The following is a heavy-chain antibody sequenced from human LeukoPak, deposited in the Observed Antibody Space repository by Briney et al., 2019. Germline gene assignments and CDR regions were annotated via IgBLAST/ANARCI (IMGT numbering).Heavy chain of an antibody. J-gene: IGHJ4*02. CDR1: GFTFSSYG. D-gene: IGHD3-10*01. CDR3: AKAIYASGSPYTSIDY. CDR2: ISYDGSNT. Sequence: GRSLRLSCAASGFTFSSYGMHWVRRAPGKGLEWVAVISYDGSNTYYADSVKGRFTISRDNSKNMLYLQMNSLRAEDTAVYYCAKAIYASGSPYTSIDYWGQGTLVTVSS. V-gene: IGHV3-30*18.